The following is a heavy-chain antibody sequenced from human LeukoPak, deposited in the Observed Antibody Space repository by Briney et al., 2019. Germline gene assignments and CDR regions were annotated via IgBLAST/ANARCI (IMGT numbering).Heavy chain of an antibody. CDR1: GGSISSYY. J-gene: IGHJ6*02. CDR3: ARAMRRAAYYYGMDV. D-gene: IGHD6-25*01. CDR2: IYYSGST. V-gene: IGHV4-59*01. Sequence: SETLSLTCTVSGGSISSYYWSWIRQPPGKGLEWIGYIYYSGSTNYNPSLKSRVTISVDTSKNQFSLKLSSVTAADTAVYYCARAMRRAAYYYGMDVWGQGTTVTVSS.